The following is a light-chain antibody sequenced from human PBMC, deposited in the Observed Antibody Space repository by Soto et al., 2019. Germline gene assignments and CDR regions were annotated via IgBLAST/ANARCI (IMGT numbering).Light chain of an antibody. J-gene: IGLJ2*01. Sequence: QSALTQPASVSGSPGQSITMSCTGTSSDIGGYNYVSWYQQHPGKAPKLMIYEVTNRPSWVSNRFSGSKSGNTASLTISGLQAEDEADYHCASYTSSSTLVFGGGTKLTVL. V-gene: IGLV2-14*01. CDR3: ASYTSSSTLV. CDR1: SSDIGGYNY. CDR2: EVT.